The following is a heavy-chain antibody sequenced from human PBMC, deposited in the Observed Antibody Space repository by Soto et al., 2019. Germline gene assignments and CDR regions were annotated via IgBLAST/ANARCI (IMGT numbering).Heavy chain of an antibody. Sequence: PGEPLKISCQGSGYSFTSYWISWVRQMPGKGLEWMCRIDPSDSYTNYSPSFQGHVTISADKSISTAYLQWSSLKASDTAMYYCARLVGGGVDYWGQGTLVTAPQ. CDR2: IDPSDSYT. D-gene: IGHD2-8*02. J-gene: IGHJ4*02. CDR3: ARLVGGGVDY. CDR1: GYSFTSYW. V-gene: IGHV5-10-1*01.